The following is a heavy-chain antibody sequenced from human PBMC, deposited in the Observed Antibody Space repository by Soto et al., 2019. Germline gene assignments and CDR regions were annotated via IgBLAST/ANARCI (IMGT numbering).Heavy chain of an antibody. D-gene: IGHD3-9*01. CDR3: ASSDILTGYPPFDY. CDR1: GFTVSSNY. J-gene: IGHJ4*02. CDR2: IYSGGST. Sequence: PGGSLRLSCAASGFTVSSNYMSWVRQAPGKGLEWVSVIYSGGSTYYADSVKGRFTISRDNSKNTLYLQMNSLRAEDTAVYYCASSDILTGYPPFDYWGQGTLVTVSS. V-gene: IGHV3-66*01.